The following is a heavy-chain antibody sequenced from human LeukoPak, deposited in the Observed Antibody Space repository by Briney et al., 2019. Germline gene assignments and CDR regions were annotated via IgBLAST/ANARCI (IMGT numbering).Heavy chain of an antibody. CDR1: GFTFSDYY. J-gene: IGHJ4*02. Sequence: GGSLRLSCAASGFTFSDYYMSWVRQAPGKGLEWVGFIRGKAYDETTDYAASVKGRFTISRDDSKSIAYLQMNSLRSEDTARYYCTKVNNGYYAYYFDPWGQGTLVTVSS. CDR3: TKVNNGYYAYYFDP. CDR2: IRGKAYDETT. D-gene: IGHD4-17*01. V-gene: IGHV3-71*01.